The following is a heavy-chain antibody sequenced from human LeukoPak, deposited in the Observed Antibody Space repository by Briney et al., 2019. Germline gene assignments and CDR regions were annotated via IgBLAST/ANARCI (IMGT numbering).Heavy chain of an antibody. CDR3: AREAMAAYWYFDL. V-gene: IGHV1-8*03. Sequence: GASVKVSCKASGYTFTSYDINWVRQATGQGLEWMGWMNPNSGNTGYAQKFQGRVTITRNTSISTAYMELSSLRSEDTAVYYCAREAMAAYWYFDLWGRGTLVTVSS. D-gene: IGHD5-24*01. CDR2: MNPNSGNT. J-gene: IGHJ2*01. CDR1: GYTFTSYD.